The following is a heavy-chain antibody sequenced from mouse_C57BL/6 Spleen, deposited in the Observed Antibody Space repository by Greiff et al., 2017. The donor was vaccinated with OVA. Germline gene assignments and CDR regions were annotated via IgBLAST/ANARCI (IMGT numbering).Heavy chain of an antibody. CDR2: IWSDGST. V-gene: IGHV2-6-1*01. Sequence: VKLVESGPGLVAPSQSLSITCTVSGFSLTSYGVHWVRQPPGKGLEWLVVIWSDGSTTYNSALNSRLSISKDNDKSQVFLKMNSLQTDDTAMYYCARHNGYYYAMDYWGQGTSVTVSS. CDR3: ARHNGYYYAMDY. CDR1: GFSLTSYG. J-gene: IGHJ4*01.